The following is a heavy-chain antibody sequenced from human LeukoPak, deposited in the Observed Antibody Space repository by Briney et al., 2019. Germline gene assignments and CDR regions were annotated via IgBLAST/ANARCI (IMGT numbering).Heavy chain of an antibody. CDR1: GFTFSSYA. CDR2: ISGSGGST. Sequence: PGGSLRLSCAASGFTFSSYAMSWVRQAPGKGLEWVSAISGSGGSTYYADSVKGRFTISRDNAKNSLYLQMNSLRAEDMALYYCAKDIRAYSSGWLDYWGQGTLVTVSS. J-gene: IGHJ4*02. D-gene: IGHD6-19*01. CDR3: AKDIRAYSSGWLDY. V-gene: IGHV3-23*01.